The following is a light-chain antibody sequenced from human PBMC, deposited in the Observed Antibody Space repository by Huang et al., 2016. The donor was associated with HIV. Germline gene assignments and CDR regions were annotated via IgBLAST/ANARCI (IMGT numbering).Light chain of an antibody. CDR2: GAS. CDR1: ESISNN. J-gene: IGKJ1*01. CDR3: QQYNNWPPWT. V-gene: IGKV3-15*01. Sequence: EIVMMQSPATLSVSPGERATLSCRASESISNNLAWYQQKPGQAPRLLIHGASTRATGIPARFSGSGSGTEFTLTISSLQSEDFAVYYCQQYNNWPPWTFGQGTKVEIK.